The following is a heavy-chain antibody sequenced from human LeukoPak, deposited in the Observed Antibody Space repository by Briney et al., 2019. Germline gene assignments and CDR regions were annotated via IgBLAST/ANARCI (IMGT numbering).Heavy chain of an antibody. D-gene: IGHD2-2*01. CDR1: GFTFSDYV. CDR3: AKDGVPAPYYGMDV. Sequence: GGSLRLSCAASGFTFSDYVIHWVRQAPGKGLDWVAVISFEGSDKYYADSVKGRFTISRDNSKNTLYLQMNSLRAEDTAVYYCAKDGVPAPYYGMDVWGQGTTVTVSS. J-gene: IGHJ6*02. CDR2: ISFEGSDK. V-gene: IGHV3-30-3*01.